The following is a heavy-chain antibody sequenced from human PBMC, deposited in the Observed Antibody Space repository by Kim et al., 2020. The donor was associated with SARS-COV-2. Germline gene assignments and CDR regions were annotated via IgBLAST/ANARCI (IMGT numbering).Heavy chain of an antibody. CDR2: IYYSGST. V-gene: IGHV4-39*01. CDR3: ASVGSPGHWFDP. D-gene: IGHD2-15*01. CDR1: GGSISSSSYY. Sequence: SETLSLTCTVSGGSISSSSYYWGWIRQPPGKGLEWIGSIYYSGSTYYNPSLKSRVTISVDTSKNQFSLKLSSVTAADTAVYYCASVGSPGHWFDPWGQGT. J-gene: IGHJ5*02.